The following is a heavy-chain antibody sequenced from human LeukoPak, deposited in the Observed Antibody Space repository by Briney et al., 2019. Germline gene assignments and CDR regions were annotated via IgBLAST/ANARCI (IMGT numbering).Heavy chain of an antibody. CDR3: ARGSRVSYYYDSSGYYY. J-gene: IGHJ4*02. D-gene: IGHD3-22*01. Sequence: GGSLRLSCAASGFTFSSYGVHWVRQAPGKGLEWVAVIWYDGSNKYYADSVKGRFTISRDNSKNTLYLQMNSLRAEDTAVYYCARGSRVSYYYDSSGYYYWGQGTLVTVSS. CDR1: GFTFSSYG. V-gene: IGHV3-33*01. CDR2: IWYDGSNK.